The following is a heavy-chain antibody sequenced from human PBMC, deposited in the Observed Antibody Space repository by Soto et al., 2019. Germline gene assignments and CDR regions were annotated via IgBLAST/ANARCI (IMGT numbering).Heavy chain of an antibody. J-gene: IGHJ6*02. Sequence: GGSLRLSCISSGFTFRTYSMNWVRQSPGKGLEWVAGIRGFSPYTFYAESVRGRFTISRDNAKNSLFLQMDSLRAEDTAVYYCARDRGYDAHDYYYNAMDVWGQGTTVTVSS. V-gene: IGHV3-21*01. D-gene: IGHD3-10*01. CDR3: ARDRGYDAHDYYYNAMDV. CDR1: GFTFRTYS. CDR2: IRGFSPYT.